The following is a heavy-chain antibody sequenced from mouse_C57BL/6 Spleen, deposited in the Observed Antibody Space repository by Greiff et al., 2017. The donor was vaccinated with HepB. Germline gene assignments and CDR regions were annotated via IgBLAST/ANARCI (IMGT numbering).Heavy chain of an antibody. V-gene: IGHV1-69*01. J-gene: IGHJ2*01. D-gene: IGHD6-1*01. CDR3: ARALAWVFGY. CDR1: GYTFTSYW. Sequence: VQLQQPGAELVMPGASVKLSCKASGYTFTSYWMHWVKQRPGQGLEWIGEIDPSDSYTNYNHKFKGKSTVAVDKSSSTAYMQLSSLTSEDSAVYYSARALAWVFGYWGQGATLTVSS. CDR2: IDPSDSYT.